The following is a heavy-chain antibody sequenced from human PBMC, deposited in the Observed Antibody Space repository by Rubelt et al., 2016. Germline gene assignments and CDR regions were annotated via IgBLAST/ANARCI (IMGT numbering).Heavy chain of an antibody. CDR1: GASISIFY. Sequence: LSLTCTVSGASISIFYWRWIRQSAGQGLEWIGRVDPSGSTNSNPSLKSRITMSVDTSKNQFSLKLNSVTAADTAVYFCARGKEGLGVTMMDYWGQGTLVTVSS. CDR3: ARGKEGLGVTMMDY. D-gene: IGHD3-22*01. V-gene: IGHV4-4*07. J-gene: IGHJ4*02. CDR2: VDPSGST.